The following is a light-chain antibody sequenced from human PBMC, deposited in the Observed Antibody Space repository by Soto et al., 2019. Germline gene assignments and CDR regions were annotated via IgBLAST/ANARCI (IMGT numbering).Light chain of an antibody. CDR1: QSVSSSY. V-gene: IGKV3D-20*02. CDR3: QPYNNWPLT. J-gene: IGKJ4*01. CDR2: DAS. Sequence: EIVLTQPPGTLSLSPGERATLSCRASQSVSSSYLAWYQQKPGQAPRLLIYDASIRATGIPDRFSGSRSGAEFTLTINSLQSEDFAVYYCQPYNNWPLTFGGGTKVDIK.